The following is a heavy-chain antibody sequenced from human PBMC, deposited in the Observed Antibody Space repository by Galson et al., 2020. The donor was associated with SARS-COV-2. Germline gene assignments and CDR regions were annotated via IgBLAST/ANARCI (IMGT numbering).Heavy chain of an antibody. D-gene: IGHD3-22*01. J-gene: IGHJ4*02. CDR1: GFTYSDYW. Sequence: GGSLRLSCEASGFTYSDYWMHWVRQPPRKGLEWVTNINQGGSEEHYEDSVKGRFTISRDNAKNSLFLQMNSLRAEDTAVYYCARADSVRSVDYWGQGTLVTVSS. CDR2: INQGGSEE. CDR3: ARADSVRSVDY. V-gene: IGHV3-7*04.